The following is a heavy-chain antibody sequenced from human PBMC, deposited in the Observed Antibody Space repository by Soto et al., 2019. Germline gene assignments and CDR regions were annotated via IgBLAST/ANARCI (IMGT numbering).Heavy chain of an antibody. CDR2: IKQDGSEK. CDR3: ARVSGPFGEPTQYFQH. V-gene: IGHV3-7*05. D-gene: IGHD3-10*01. Sequence: GESLKISCAASGFTFSSYWMSWVRQAPGKGLEWVANIKQDGSEKYYVDSVKGRFTISRDNAKNSLYLQMNSLRAEDTAVYYCARVSGPFGEPTQYFQHWGQGTLVTVSS. J-gene: IGHJ1*01. CDR1: GFTFSSYW.